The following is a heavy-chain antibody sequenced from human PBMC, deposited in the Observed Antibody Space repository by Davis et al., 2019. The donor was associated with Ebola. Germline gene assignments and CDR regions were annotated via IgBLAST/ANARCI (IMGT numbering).Heavy chain of an antibody. CDR2: INHSGST. CDR1: GFTFSSYW. D-gene: IGHD6-13*01. V-gene: IGHV4-34*01. Sequence: ESLKISCAASGFTFSSYWMSWVRQPPGKGLEWIGEINHSGSTNYNPSLKSRVTISVDTSKNQFSLKLSSVTAADTAVYYCARGLGAAAGTRFDPWGQGTLVTVSS. CDR3: ARGLGAAAGTRFDP. J-gene: IGHJ5*02.